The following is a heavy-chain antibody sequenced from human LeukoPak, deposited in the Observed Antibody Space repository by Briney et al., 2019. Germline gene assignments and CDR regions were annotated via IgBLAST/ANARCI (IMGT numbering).Heavy chain of an antibody. Sequence: GGSLRLSCATSGFTFSSYALNWVRQAPGQGLEWVSAISGSGGSTYYADSVKGRFTISRDTSNNVVYLQLNSLRAEDTAIYHCAKDPMVRGLTYDYWGQGTLVTVSS. CDR1: GFTFSSYA. J-gene: IGHJ4*02. CDR2: ISGSGGST. CDR3: AKDPMVRGLTYDY. V-gene: IGHV3-23*01. D-gene: IGHD3-10*01.